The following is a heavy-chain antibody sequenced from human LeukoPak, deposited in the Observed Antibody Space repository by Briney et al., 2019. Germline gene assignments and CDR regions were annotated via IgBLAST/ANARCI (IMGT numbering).Heavy chain of an antibody. J-gene: IGHJ4*02. Sequence: PSETLSLTCTVSGGSISSYYWSWIRQPPGKGLEWIGYIYYSGSTNYNPSLKSRVTISVDTSKNQFSLKLSSVTAADTAVYYCARDSRYCSSTSCYTGGDYWGQGTLVTVSS. CDR1: GGSISSYY. CDR3: ARDSRYCSSTSCYTGGDY. D-gene: IGHD2-2*02. CDR2: IYYSGST. V-gene: IGHV4-59*01.